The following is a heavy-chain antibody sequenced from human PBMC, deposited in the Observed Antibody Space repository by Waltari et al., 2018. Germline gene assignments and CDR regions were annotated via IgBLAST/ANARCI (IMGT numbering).Heavy chain of an antibody. J-gene: IGHJ4*02. D-gene: IGHD7-27*01. Sequence: EVQLVESGGGLVKPGGSLRLSCGASGLSFSSYSMNWVRQAPGKGREWVSSISSSTTYIHYADAVKGRVTISRDNAKNSLYLQMNSLRVDDTAVYYCVSGGWGFYFDYWGQGTVVTVSS. CDR1: GLSFSSYS. V-gene: IGHV3-21*01. CDR2: ISSSTTYI. CDR3: VSGGWGFYFDY.